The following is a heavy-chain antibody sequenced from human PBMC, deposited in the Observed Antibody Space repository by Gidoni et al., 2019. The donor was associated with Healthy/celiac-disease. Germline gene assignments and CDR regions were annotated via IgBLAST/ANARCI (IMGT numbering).Heavy chain of an antibody. J-gene: IGHJ5*02. V-gene: IGHV3-7*03. D-gene: IGHD6-13*01. CDR1: GFPFSSYW. CDR3: ARDRGSSWQIDP. CDR2: IKQDGSEK. Sequence: EVQLVESGGGLVQPGGYLRLSCAASGFPFSSYWMSWVRQAPGKGLEWVANIKQDGSEKYYVDSVKGRFTISRDNAKNSLYLQMNSLRAEDTAVYYCARDRGSSWQIDPWGQGTLVTVSS.